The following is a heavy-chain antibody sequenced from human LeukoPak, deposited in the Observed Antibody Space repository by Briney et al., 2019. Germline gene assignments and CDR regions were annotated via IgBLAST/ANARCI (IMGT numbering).Heavy chain of an antibody. J-gene: IGHJ3*02. CDR1: GFTFSSYS. CDR3: ARADLLLDAFDI. V-gene: IGHV3-21*01. CDR2: ISSSSSYI. Sequence: PGGSLRLSCAASGFTFSSYSMNWVRQAPGKGLEWVSSISSSSSYIYYADSVKGRFTISRDNAKNSLYLQMNSLRAEDTAVYYCARADLLLDAFDIWGQGTMVTVSS. D-gene: IGHD1-26*01.